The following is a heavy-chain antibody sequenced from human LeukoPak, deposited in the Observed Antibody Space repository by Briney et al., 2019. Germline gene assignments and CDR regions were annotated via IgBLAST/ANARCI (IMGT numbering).Heavy chain of an antibody. D-gene: IGHD5-18*01. V-gene: IGHV3-20*04. Sequence: PGGSLRLSCAASGFTFDDYGMSWVRQAPGKGLEWVSGINWNGGSTGYADSVKGRFTISRDNAKNSLYLQMNSLRAEDTALYYCARGGLRGYSYGSYYYYYYMDVWGKGTTVTVSS. CDR2: INWNGGST. CDR1: GFTFDDYG. J-gene: IGHJ6*03. CDR3: ARGGLRGYSYGSYYYYYYMDV.